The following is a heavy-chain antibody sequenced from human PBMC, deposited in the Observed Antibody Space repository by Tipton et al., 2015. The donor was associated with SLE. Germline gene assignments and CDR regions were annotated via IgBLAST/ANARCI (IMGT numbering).Heavy chain of an antibody. V-gene: IGHV1-3*01. Sequence: QSGPEVKKPGASVKVSCKASGYTFTSYAMHWVRQDPGQRLKWMGRINAGNGNTKYSQKFQGRVTITRDTSASTAYMELSSLRSDEASVYYCGAVLHCSSTSCSFDYWGQGTLVTVSS. CDR3: GAVLHCSSTSCSFDY. CDR2: INAGNGNT. D-gene: IGHD2-2*01. CDR1: GYTFTSYA. J-gene: IGHJ4*02.